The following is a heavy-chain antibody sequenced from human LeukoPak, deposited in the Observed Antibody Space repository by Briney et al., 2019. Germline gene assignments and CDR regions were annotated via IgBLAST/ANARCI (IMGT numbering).Heavy chain of an antibody. D-gene: IGHD1-26*01. CDR3: ARDGQWAGGYYFDY. J-gene: IGHJ4*02. Sequence: SETLSLTCTVSGYSISSGYYRGWIRQPPGKGLEWIGSIYHSGSTYYNPSLKSRVTISVDTSKNQFSLKLSSVTAADTAVYYCARDGQWAGGYYFDYWGQGTLVTVSS. CDR2: IYHSGST. CDR1: GYSISSGYY. V-gene: IGHV4-38-2*02.